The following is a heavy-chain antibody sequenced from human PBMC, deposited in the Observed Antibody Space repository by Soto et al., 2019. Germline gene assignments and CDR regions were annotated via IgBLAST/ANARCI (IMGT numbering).Heavy chain of an antibody. Sequence: QVQLQESGPGLVKPSQTLSLTCTVSGGSISSGDYYWSWIRQPPGKGLEWIGYIYYSGSTYYNPSLNSRVTISVDTSTNQFSLRLSSVTAADTAVYYCARIAAAGQGGDYWGQGTLVTVSS. V-gene: IGHV4-30-4*01. J-gene: IGHJ4*02. D-gene: IGHD6-13*01. CDR3: ARIAAAGQGGDY. CDR1: GGSISSGDYY. CDR2: IYYSGST.